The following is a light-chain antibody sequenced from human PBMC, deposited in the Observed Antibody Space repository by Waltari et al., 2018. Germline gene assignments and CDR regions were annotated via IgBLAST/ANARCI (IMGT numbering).Light chain of an antibody. J-gene: IGKJ4*01. Sequence: EILMTQSPATLSVSPGERATLSCRASQSVNSDLAWYQQKPGQAPRLLIYGASSRATGIPARFSGSGSETEFTLTINSLQSEDFAVYYCQQYNNWPPLTFGGGTKVEIK. CDR3: QQYNNWPPLT. CDR2: GAS. V-gene: IGKV3D-15*01. CDR1: QSVNSD.